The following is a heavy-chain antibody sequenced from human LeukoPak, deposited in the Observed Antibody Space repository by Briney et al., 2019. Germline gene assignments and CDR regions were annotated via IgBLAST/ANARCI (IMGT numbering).Heavy chain of an antibody. Sequence: SSETLSLTCAVYGGSFSGYCWSWIRQPPGKGLEWIGEINHSGSTNYNPSLKSRVTISVDTSKNQFSLKLSSVTAADTAVYYCARSHLRYFDWLRGAFDIWGQGTMVTVSS. V-gene: IGHV4-34*01. CDR2: INHSGST. CDR1: GGSFSGYC. CDR3: ARSHLRYFDWLRGAFDI. J-gene: IGHJ3*02. D-gene: IGHD3-9*01.